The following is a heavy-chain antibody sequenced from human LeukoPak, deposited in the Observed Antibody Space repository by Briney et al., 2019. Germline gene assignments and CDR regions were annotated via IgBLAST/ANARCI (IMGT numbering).Heavy chain of an antibody. CDR1: GGSITSHY. J-gene: IGHJ4*02. CDR3: ARALYSSSSEFDY. D-gene: IGHD6-6*01. V-gene: IGHV4-59*11. Sequence: SETLSLTCTVSGGSITSHYWNWLRQPQGKGLEWIGYIFYSGSTNYHRSLKSRVTISVDTSKNQFSLKLSSVTAADTAVYYCARALYSSSSEFDYWGQGTLVTVSS. CDR2: IFYSGST.